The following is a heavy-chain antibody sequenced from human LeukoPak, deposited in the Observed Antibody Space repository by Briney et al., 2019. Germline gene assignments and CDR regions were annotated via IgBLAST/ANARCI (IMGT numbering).Heavy chain of an antibody. D-gene: IGHD6-19*01. CDR2: ISWNSGSI. CDR1: GFTFDDYA. CDR3: AKSKGNSSGWPGPFDY. J-gene: IGHJ4*02. Sequence: GGSLRLSCAASGFTFDDYAMHWVRQAPGKGLEWVSGISWNSGSIGYADSVKGRFTISRDNAKNSLYLQMNSLRAEDMALYYCAKSKGNSSGWPGPFDYWGQGTLVTVSS. V-gene: IGHV3-9*03.